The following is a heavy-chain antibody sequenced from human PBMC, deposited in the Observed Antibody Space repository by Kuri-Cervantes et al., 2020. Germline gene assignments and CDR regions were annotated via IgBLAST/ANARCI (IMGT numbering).Heavy chain of an antibody. CDR2: ISSSSSYI. V-gene: IGHV3-21*01. Sequence: GESLKISCAASGFTFSSYSMNWVRQAPGKGLEWVSSISSSSSYIYYADSVKGRFTISRDNAKNSLYLQMNSLRAEDTAVYYCANGDAGYGSGSAYWGQGTLVTVSS. D-gene: IGHD3-10*01. J-gene: IGHJ4*02. CDR3: ANGDAGYGSGSAY. CDR1: GFTFSSYS.